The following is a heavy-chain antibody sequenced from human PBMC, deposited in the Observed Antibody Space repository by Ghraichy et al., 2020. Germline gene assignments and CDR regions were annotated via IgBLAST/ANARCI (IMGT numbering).Heavy chain of an antibody. CDR1: GVSLSTYY. CDR3: ARDKSDYRSGMYNGLDV. J-gene: IGHJ6*02. Sequence: SETLSLTCTVSGVSLSTYYWTWVRQSPGKGLEWIGYVYDSGRTNYNPSLRSRVTISVDMSKNQFSLNLSSVTAADTAVYYCARDKSDYRSGMYNGLDVWGQGTTVTVSS. V-gene: IGHV4-59*01. D-gene: IGHD3-16*01. CDR2: VYDSGRT.